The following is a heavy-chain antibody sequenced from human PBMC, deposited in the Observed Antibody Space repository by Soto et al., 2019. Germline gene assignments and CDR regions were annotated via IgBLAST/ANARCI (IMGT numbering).Heavy chain of an antibody. D-gene: IGHD3-9*01. J-gene: IGHJ4*02. CDR1: GFTFSTYA. CDR3: ARGGPFYEILTAYYGKYHFDY. V-gene: IGHV3-23*01. CDR2: ISSRGDST. Sequence: EVQLLESGGGLVQPGGSLRLSCAASGFTFSTYAMSWVRQAPGKGLEWVSAISSRGDSTYYAASMKGRFTVSRDNSKNTLYLQMNSLRVEDTAVYYCARGGPFYEILTAYYGKYHFDYWGQGTLVTVSS.